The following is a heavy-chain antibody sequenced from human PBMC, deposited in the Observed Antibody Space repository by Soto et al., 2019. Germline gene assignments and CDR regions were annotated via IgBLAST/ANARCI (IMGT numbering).Heavy chain of an antibody. CDR1: GYRFSSDW. CDR3: ARQGSNGAYYYYGMDV. V-gene: IGHV5-51*01. CDR2: IYPGDSDT. D-gene: IGHD2-8*01. J-gene: IGHJ6*02. Sequence: GESLKISCNGSGYRFSSDWIAWVRQMPGKGLEWMGIIYPGDSDTIYSPSFQGQVTFSADKSTSTAYLQWSSLKASDTAMYYCARQGSNGAYYYYGMDVWGQGTTVTVSS.